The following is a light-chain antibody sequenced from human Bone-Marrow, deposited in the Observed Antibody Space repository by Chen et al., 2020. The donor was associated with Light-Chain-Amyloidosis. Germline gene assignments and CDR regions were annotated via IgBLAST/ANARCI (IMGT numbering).Light chain of an antibody. CDR1: NIETKS. CDR3: QVWDSSSDHWV. J-gene: IGLJ3*02. CDR2: EDS. Sequence: SYVLTQPPSVSVAPGQTARITCERNNIETKSVHWYQQRPGQAPGVVVYEDSERPSGIPERFAGSNSGNTATLTISRVEAGDEADYYCQVWDSSSDHWVFGGGTKLTVV. V-gene: IGLV3-21*02.